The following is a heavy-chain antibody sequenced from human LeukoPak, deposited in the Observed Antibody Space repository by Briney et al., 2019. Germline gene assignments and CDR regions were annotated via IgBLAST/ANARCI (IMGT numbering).Heavy chain of an antibody. CDR3: AKTGDILTGYYIDY. V-gene: IGHV3-23*01. J-gene: IGHJ4*02. CDR1: GFTFSSYA. CDR2: ISGSGGST. D-gene: IGHD3-9*01. Sequence: PGGSLRLSCAASGFTFSSYAMSWVRQAPGKGLEWVLAISGSGGSTYYADSVKGRFTISRDNSKNTLYLQMNSLRAEDTAVYYCAKTGDILTGYYIDYWGQGTLVTVSS.